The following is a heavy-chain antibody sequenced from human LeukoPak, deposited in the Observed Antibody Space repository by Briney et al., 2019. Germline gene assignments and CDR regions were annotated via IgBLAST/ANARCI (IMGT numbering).Heavy chain of an antibody. Sequence: GGSLRLSCAASGFTFSSYAMSWVRQAPGKGLEWVSAISGSGGSTYYADSVKGRFTISRDNSKNTLYLQMNSPRAEDTAVYYCAKAHDYGDYASYWGQGTLVTVSS. J-gene: IGHJ4*02. CDR2: ISGSGGST. D-gene: IGHD4-17*01. V-gene: IGHV3-23*01. CDR3: AKAHDYGDYASY. CDR1: GFTFSSYA.